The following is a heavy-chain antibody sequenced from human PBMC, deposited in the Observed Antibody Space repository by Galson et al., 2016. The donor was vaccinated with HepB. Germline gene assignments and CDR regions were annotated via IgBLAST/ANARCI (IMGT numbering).Heavy chain of an antibody. Sequence: FTSDGISWVRQAPGQGLEWIGWISPNNGNTTYAQKLQDRLTMTTDTSTNTVYMELRSLRSDDTAVYYCAREGVCSGGRCYSGFDYWGQGTLVIVSS. J-gene: IGHJ4*02. CDR2: ISPNNGNT. CDR1: FTSDG. D-gene: IGHD2-15*01. V-gene: IGHV1-18*04. CDR3: AREGVCSGGRCYSGFDY.